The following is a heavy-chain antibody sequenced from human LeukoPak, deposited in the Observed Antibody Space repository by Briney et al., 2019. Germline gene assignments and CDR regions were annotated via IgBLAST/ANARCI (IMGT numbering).Heavy chain of an antibody. D-gene: IGHD6-19*01. J-gene: IGHJ5*02. CDR3: ARDSLAVAGRPFDP. Sequence: GASVKVSCKASGYTFTGYYMHWVRQAPGQGLEWMGWINPNSGGTNYAQKFQGRVTMTRDTSISTAYMELSRLRSDDTAVYYCARDSLAVAGRPFDPWGQGTLVTVSS. CDR1: GYTFTGYY. CDR2: INPNSGGT. V-gene: IGHV1-2*02.